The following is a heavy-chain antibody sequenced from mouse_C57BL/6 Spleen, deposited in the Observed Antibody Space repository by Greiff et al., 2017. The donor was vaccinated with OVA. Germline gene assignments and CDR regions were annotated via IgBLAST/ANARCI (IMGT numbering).Heavy chain of an antibody. CDR2: ISSGGSYT. Sequence: EVKLVESGGDLVKPGGSLKLSCVASGFTFSSYGMSWVRQTPDKRLEWVATISSGGSYTYYPDSVKGRFTISRDNAKNTLYLQMSSLKSEDTAMYYCAGYGSSYEEFAYWGQGTLVTVSA. CDR3: AGYGSSYEEFAY. CDR1: GFTFSSYG. V-gene: IGHV5-6*01. D-gene: IGHD1-1*01. J-gene: IGHJ3*01.